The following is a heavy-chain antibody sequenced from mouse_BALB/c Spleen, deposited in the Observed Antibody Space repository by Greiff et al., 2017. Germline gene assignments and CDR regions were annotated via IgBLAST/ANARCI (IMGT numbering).Heavy chain of an antibody. D-gene: IGHD1-1*01. V-gene: IGHV5-9-4*01. J-gene: IGHJ1*01. CDR1: GFTFSSYA. CDR2: ISSGGSYT. CDR3: ARGGRYFDV. Sequence: EVHLVESGGGLVKPGGSLKLSCAASGFTFSSYAMSWVRQSPEKRLEWVAEISSGGSYTYYPDTVTGRFTISRDNAKNTLYLEMSSLRSEDTAMYYCARGGRYFDVWGAGTTVTVSS.